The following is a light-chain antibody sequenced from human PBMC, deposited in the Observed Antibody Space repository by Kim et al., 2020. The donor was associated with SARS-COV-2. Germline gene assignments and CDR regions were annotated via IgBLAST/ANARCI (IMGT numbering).Light chain of an antibody. CDR3: NSRDSSGNHLYV. CDR2: GEN. V-gene: IGLV3-19*01. CDR1: SLRTYY. Sequence: SSELTQDPAVSVALGQTVRITCQGDSLRTYYANWYQQKPGQAPLLVIYGENNRPSGIPDLFSGSNSGNTASLTITGAQAEDEADYYCNSRDSSGNHLYVFGAGTKVTVL. J-gene: IGLJ1*01.